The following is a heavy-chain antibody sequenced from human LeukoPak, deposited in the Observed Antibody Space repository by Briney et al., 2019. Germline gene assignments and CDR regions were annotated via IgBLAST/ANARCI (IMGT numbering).Heavy chain of an antibody. J-gene: IGHJ4*02. V-gene: IGHV3-9*01. CDR1: GFTFDDYA. CDR3: ARMGSSSWPDY. CDR2: ISWNSGSI. D-gene: IGHD6-13*01. Sequence: PGGSLRLSCAASGFTFDDYAMHWVRQAPGKGLEWVSGISWNSGSIGYADSVKGRFTISRDNAKNSLYLQMNSLRAEDTAVYYCARMGSSSWPDYWGQGTLVTVSS.